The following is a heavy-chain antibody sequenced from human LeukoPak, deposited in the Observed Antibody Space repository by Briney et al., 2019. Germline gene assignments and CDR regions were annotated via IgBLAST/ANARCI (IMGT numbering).Heavy chain of an antibody. J-gene: IGHJ5*02. Sequence: SETLSLTCTVSGGSISSGGYYWSWIRQPAGKGLEWIGRIYTSGSTNYNPSLKSRVTMSVDTSKNQFSLKLSSVTAADTAVYYCARDHTSIAETGWFDPWGQGTLVTVSS. D-gene: IGHD6-6*01. V-gene: IGHV4-61*02. CDR2: IYTSGST. CDR3: ARDHTSIAETGWFDP. CDR1: GGSISSGGYY.